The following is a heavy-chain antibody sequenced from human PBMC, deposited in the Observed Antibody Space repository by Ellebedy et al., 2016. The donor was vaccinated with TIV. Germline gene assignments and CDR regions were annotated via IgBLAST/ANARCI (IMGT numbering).Heavy chain of an antibody. J-gene: IGHJ5*02. V-gene: IGHV4-39*01. CDR2: IYYSGST. Sequence: SETLSLTXTVSGGSISSSSYYRGWIRQPPGKGLEWIGSIYYSGSTYYNPSLKSRVTISVDTSKNQFSLKLSSVTAADTAVYYCARMITFGGVIVSIPNWFDPWGQGTLVTVSS. D-gene: IGHD3-16*02. CDR3: ARMITFGGVIVSIPNWFDP. CDR1: GGSISSSSYY.